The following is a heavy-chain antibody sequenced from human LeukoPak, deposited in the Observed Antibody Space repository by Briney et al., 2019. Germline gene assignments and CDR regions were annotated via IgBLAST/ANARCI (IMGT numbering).Heavy chain of an antibody. CDR2: ISGPGDTT. D-gene: IGHD2/OR15-2a*01. J-gene: IGHJ4*02. Sequence: PGGSLRLSCAASGFTFSSYSMNWVRQAPGKGLEWVSSISGPGDTTVYSDSVKGRFTISRDDSRNTLHLQMVSLRAEDTAVYYCAKCPPFYPALYYFDYWGQGALVTVSS. V-gene: IGHV3-23*01. CDR3: AKCPPFYPALYYFDY. CDR1: GFTFSSYS.